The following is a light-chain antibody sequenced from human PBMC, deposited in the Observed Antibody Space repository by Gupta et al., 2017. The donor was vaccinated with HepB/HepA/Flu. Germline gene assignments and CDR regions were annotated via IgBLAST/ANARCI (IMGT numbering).Light chain of an antibody. CDR2: FGS. CDR3: MQCPQTPLT. CDR1: QILLHSDGYNH. J-gene: IGKJ4*01. Sequence: DIVMTHPSLSLHVTPGEPASIACRSSQILLHSDGYNHLHWYLQKPGQAPQLLLYFGSNRAAAVPDRFSGSGSVTDFTLKINSVEAEDVGVYYCMQCPQTPLTFGGGTKVEIK. V-gene: IGKV2-28*01.